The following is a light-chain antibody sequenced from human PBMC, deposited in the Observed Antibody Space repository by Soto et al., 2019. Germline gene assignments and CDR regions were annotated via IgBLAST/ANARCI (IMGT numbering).Light chain of an antibody. CDR1: QSVSSNY. J-gene: IGKJ3*01. Sequence: RASQSVSSNYLAWYQQKPGQAPRLLIYDASSRATGIPDKFIDSGSGSDFTLTISRLEPEDFAVYYCQQYGKSPGLFTFGPGTKVDIK. CDR2: DAS. CDR3: QQYGKSPGLFT. V-gene: IGKV3-20*01.